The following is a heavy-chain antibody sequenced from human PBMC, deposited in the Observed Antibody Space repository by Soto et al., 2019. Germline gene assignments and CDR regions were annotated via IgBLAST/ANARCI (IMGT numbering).Heavy chain of an antibody. CDR3: ARALRHQAITMVRGIYYYMDV. J-gene: IGHJ6*03. CDR1: GGSISSGGYY. CDR2: IYYSGST. Sequence: PSETLSLTCTVSGGSISSGGYYWSWIRQHPGKGLEWIGYIYYSGSTYYNPSLKSRVTISVDTSKNQFSLKLSSVTAADTAVYYCARALRHQAITMVRGIYYYMDVWGKGTTVTVSS. V-gene: IGHV4-31*03. D-gene: IGHD3-10*01.